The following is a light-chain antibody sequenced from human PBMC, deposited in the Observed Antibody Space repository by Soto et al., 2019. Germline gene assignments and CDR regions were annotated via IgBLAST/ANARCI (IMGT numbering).Light chain of an antibody. CDR1: QSLLHGNGYNY. CDR3: QHYNNLRYT. J-gene: IGKJ2*01. V-gene: IGKV1-33*01. CDR2: DAS. Sequence: MTQSPLSLPVTPGEPASISCRSSQSLLHGNGYNYLDWYQQKPGKAPKLLISDASNLETGVPSRFSGSGSGTDFTFSISSLQPEDFATYYCQHYNNLRYTFGQGTKLEIK.